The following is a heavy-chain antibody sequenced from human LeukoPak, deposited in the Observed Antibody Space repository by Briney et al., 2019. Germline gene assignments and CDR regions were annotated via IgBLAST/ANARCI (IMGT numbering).Heavy chain of an antibody. CDR3: VRVNRMVPGYCSGGTCPGDY. V-gene: IGHV3-48*01. J-gene: IGHJ4*02. Sequence: TGGSLRLSCAASGFTFSIYGMSWVRQAPGKGLEWVAYISSSSSNTYYADSVKGRFTISRDNAKNSLYLQMNSLRAEDTALYYCVRVNRMVPGYCSGGTCPGDYWGQGTLVTVSS. CDR2: ISSSSSNT. D-gene: IGHD2-15*01. CDR1: GFTFSIYG.